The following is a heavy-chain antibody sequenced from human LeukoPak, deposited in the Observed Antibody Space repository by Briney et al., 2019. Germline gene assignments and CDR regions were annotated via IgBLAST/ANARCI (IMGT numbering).Heavy chain of an antibody. V-gene: IGHV3-21*04. CDR1: GFTFSSYS. J-gene: IGHJ3*02. Sequence: GGSLRLSCAASGFTFSSYSMNWVRQAPGKGLNGSSSISSSSSSFYYADSVKGRFTISRDNAKNSLYLQMNSLRAEDTALYYCARDSPTTKRITMIVVVPTPIDIWGQGTMVTVSS. D-gene: IGHD3-22*01. CDR3: ARDSPTTKRITMIVVVPTPIDI. CDR2: ISSSSSSF.